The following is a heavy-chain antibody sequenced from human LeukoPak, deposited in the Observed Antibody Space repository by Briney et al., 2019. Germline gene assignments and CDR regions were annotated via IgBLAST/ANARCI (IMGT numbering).Heavy chain of an antibody. J-gene: IGHJ4*02. V-gene: IGHV1-69*13. D-gene: IGHD3-16*02. CDR1: GGTFSSYA. Sequence: SVTVSCKASGGTFSSYAISWVRQAPGQGLEWMGGIIPIFGTANYAQKFQGRVTITADESTSTAYMELSSLRSEDTAVYYCARDVYDYVWGSYRYRGFDYWGQGTLVTVSS. CDR3: ARDVYDYVWGSYRYRGFDY. CDR2: IIPIFGTA.